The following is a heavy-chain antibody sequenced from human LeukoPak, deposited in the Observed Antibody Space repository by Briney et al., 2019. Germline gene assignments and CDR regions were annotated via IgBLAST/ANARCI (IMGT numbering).Heavy chain of an antibody. CDR3: ARTLYSYDSSGYYYPSNFDY. J-gene: IGHJ4*02. CDR2: ISAYNGNT. Sequence: ASVKVSCKASGYTFTSYGISWVRQAPGQGLEWMGWISAYNGNTNYAQKLQGRVTMTTDTSTSTAYMELRSLRSDDTAVYYCARTLYSYDSSGYYYPSNFDYWGQGTLVTVSS. D-gene: IGHD3-22*01. CDR1: GYTFTSYG. V-gene: IGHV1-18*01.